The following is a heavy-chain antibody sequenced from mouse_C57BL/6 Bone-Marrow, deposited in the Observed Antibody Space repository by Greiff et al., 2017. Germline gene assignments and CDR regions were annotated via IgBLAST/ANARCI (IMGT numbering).Heavy chain of an antibody. V-gene: IGHV1-52*01. CDR1: GYTFTSYW. D-gene: IGHD2-4*01. J-gene: IGHJ3*01. Sequence: QVQLQQPGAELVRPGSSVKLSCKASGYTFTSYWMHWVKQRPIQGLEWIGNIDPSDSETHYNQKFKDKATLTVDKSSSTAYMQLSSLTSEDSAVYDCARDYDYDWFGDWGQVPLVSVAA. CDR2: IDPSDSET. CDR3: ARDYDYDWFGD.